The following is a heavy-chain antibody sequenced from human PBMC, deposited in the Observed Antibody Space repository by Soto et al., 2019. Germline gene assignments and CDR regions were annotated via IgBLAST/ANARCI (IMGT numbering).Heavy chain of an antibody. Sequence: GGSLRLSCAASGFTFSSYAMSWVRQAPGKGLEWVSAISGSGGSTYYADSVKGRFTISRDNSKNTLYLQMNSLRAEDTAVYYCAKDRGDSGYDSFAFDIWGQGTMVTVSS. J-gene: IGHJ3*02. D-gene: IGHD5-12*01. CDR3: AKDRGDSGYDSFAFDI. CDR1: GFTFSSYA. V-gene: IGHV3-23*01. CDR2: ISGSGGST.